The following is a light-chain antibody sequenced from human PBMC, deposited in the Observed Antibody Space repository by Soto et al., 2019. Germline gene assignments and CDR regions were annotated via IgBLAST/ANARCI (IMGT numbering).Light chain of an antibody. CDR1: SSDIGTYNY. Sequence: QSVLTQPASVSGSPGQSITISCTGTSSDIGTYNYVSWYQQHPGNVPKLIIYEVNNRPTGVSYRFSGSKSANTASLTISGLRAEDEADYYCSSLTTINAPVLGPGTKVTVL. V-gene: IGLV2-14*03. J-gene: IGLJ1*01. CDR3: SSLTTINAPV. CDR2: EVN.